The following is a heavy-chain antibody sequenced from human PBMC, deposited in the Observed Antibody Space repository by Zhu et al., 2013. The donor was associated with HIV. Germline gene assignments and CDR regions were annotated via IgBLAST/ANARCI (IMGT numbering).Heavy chain of an antibody. CDR3: ARDHNSGYYSYFDY. Sequence: VQLVRVWGVRWKKTWVLGEGLLQGSEALQQLCYQLGATGPWDKGLSGWEGSSLCLVQQTNAQKFQGRVTITADESTSTAYMQLSSLRSEDTAVYYCARDHNSGYYSYFDYWGQGTLVTVSS. CDR1: ALQQLC. V-gene: IGHV1-69*01. D-gene: IGHD3-22*01. J-gene: IGHJ4*02. CDR2: SSLCLVQ.